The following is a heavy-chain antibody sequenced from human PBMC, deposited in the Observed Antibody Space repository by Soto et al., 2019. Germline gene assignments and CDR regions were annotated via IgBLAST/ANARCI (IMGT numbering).Heavy chain of an antibody. V-gene: IGHV4-39*01. Sequence: PSETLSLTCTVAGGSITRRNHYWGWVRQPPGKGLEWVASIHHTGSTYYNPSLRARIRMSIDTSKNRFSLSLTSVTATDTATYFCSTYSYDDHNRGYHDFWGQGTLVTVSS. CDR1: GGSITRRNHY. CDR3: STYSYDDHNRGYHDF. J-gene: IGHJ4*02. D-gene: IGHD5-18*01. CDR2: IHHTGST.